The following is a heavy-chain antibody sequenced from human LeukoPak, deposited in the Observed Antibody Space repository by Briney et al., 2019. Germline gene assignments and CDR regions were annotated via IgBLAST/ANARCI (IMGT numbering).Heavy chain of an antibody. CDR1: GYTFISHG. D-gene: IGHD3-22*01. CDR2: ISAYNGNT. Sequence: ASAKVSCKASGYTFISHGISWVRQAPGQGLEWMGWISAYNGNTNYAQKLQGRVTMTTDTSTSTAYMELRSLRSDDTAVYYCARAPDYYYDSSGPHFDYWGQGTLVTVSS. V-gene: IGHV1-18*01. CDR3: ARAPDYYYDSSGPHFDY. J-gene: IGHJ4*02.